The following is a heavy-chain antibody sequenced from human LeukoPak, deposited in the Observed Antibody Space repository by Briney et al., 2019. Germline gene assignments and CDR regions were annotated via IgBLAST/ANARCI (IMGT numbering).Heavy chain of an antibody. CDR3: ARGRAWIRYFDWLPLNDAFDI. CDR2: INHSGST. J-gene: IGHJ3*02. Sequence: PSETLSLTCAVYGGSFSGYYWSWIRQPPGKGLEWIGEINHSGSTNYNPSLKSRVTISVDTSKNQFSLKLSSVTAADTAVCYCARGRAWIRYFDWLPLNDAFDIWGQGTMVTVSS. D-gene: IGHD3-9*01. CDR1: GGSFSGYY. V-gene: IGHV4-34*01.